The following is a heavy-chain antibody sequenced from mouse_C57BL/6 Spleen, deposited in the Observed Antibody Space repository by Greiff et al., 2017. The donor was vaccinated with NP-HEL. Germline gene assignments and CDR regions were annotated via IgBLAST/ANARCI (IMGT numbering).Heavy chain of an antibody. Sequence: QVQLKQSGPELVKPGASVKLSCKASGYTFTSYDINWVKQRPGQGLEWIGWIYPRDGSTKYNEKFKGKATLTVDTPSSTAYMELHSLTSEDSAVYFCARSDGNYVPYYFDYWGQGTTLTVSS. CDR3: ARSDGNYVPYYFDY. CDR1: GYTFTSYD. D-gene: IGHD2-1*01. V-gene: IGHV1-85*01. J-gene: IGHJ2*01. CDR2: IYPRDGST.